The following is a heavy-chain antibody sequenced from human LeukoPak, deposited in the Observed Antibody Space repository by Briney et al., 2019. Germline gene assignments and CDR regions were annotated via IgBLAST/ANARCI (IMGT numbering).Heavy chain of an antibody. CDR2: IYSGGST. CDR1: GFTVSSKY. CDR3: ATQNYYDSSGYYDY. Sequence: PGGSLRLSCAASGFTVSSKYMSWVRQAPGKRLEWVSVIYSGGSTYYADSVKGRFTISRDNSKNTLYLQMNSLRAEDTAVYYCATQNYYDSSGYYDYWGQGTLVTVYS. V-gene: IGHV3-66*01. J-gene: IGHJ4*02. D-gene: IGHD3-22*01.